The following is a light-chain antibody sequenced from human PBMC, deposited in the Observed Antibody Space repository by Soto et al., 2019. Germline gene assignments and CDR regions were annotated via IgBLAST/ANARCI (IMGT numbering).Light chain of an antibody. J-gene: IGKJ1*01. V-gene: IGKV3-20*01. CDR2: GAS. Sequence: EIVLTQSPGTLSLSPGERATLSCRASQSVSSSYLGWYQQKPGQAPRLLIYGASRRATGIPDRFSGTGSGTDFTLTISGLEPEDFAVYYCQHFGDSLWTFGQGTKVDIK. CDR3: QHFGDSLWT. CDR1: QSVSSSY.